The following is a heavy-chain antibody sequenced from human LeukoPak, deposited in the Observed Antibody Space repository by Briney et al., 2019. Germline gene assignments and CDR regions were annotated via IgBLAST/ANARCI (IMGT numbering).Heavy chain of an antibody. Sequence: SETLPLTCTVSGGSIDTIYWNWIRQPAGKGLEWIGRIYVTGTTYYNPSLKSRLTMSVDASRNQFFLNLSSVTAADTAVYYCARGGPDLARDYFQYWGQGTLVTVS. J-gene: IGHJ1*01. CDR2: IYVTGTT. CDR3: ARGGPDLARDYFQY. CDR1: GGSIDTIY. V-gene: IGHV4-4*07. D-gene: IGHD5-12*01.